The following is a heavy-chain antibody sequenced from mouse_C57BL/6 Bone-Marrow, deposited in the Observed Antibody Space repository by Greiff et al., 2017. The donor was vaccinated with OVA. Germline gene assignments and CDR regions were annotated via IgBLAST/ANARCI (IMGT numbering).Heavy chain of an antibody. CDR2: IHPSDSDT. CDR1: GYTFTSYW. V-gene: IGHV1-74*01. CDR3: ASHYTDYYAMDY. Sequence: QVQLQQPGAELVKPGASVKVSCKASGYTFTSYWMHWVKQRPGQGLDWIGRIHPSDSDTNYNQKFKGKATLTVDKSSSTAYMQLSSLTSEDSAVYYCASHYTDYYAMDYWGQGTSVTVSS. D-gene: IGHD2-12*01. J-gene: IGHJ4*01.